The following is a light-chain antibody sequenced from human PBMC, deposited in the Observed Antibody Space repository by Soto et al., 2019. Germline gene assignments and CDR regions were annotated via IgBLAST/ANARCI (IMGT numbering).Light chain of an antibody. CDR3: QQSFSSPPWT. V-gene: IGKV1-39*01. CDR2: AAS. J-gene: IGKJ1*01. CDR1: QNIKTY. Sequence: DIQMTQSPSSLSASVGDGATLTARASQNIKTYLNCYQQKPGKAPNLLIYAASSLHSGVPSRFSGSGSGTDFTLTISSLQPEDFATYYCQQSFSSPPWTFGQGTKVEIK.